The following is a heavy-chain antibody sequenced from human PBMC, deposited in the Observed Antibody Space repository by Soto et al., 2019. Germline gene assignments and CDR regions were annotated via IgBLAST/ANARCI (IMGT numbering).Heavy chain of an antibody. CDR1: GSSISNYG. J-gene: IGHJ5*02. D-gene: IGHD2-21*01. CDR2: IWYDGSNK. Sequence: QLVESGGGVVQPGRSLRLSCAASGSSISNYGMHWVRQAPGKGLEWVAMIWYDGSNKNYADSVKGRFTISRVNSKKTVYLQMNSLRVEDTAVYYCARDSIVARGNWFDPWGQGTLVIVSS. V-gene: IGHV3-33*01. CDR3: ARDSIVARGNWFDP.